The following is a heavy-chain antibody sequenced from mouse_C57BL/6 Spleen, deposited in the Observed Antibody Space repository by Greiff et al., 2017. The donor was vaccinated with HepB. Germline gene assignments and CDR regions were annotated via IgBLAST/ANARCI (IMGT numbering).Heavy chain of an antibody. D-gene: IGHD1-1*01. CDR1: GYTFTDYE. CDR2: IDPETGGT. V-gene: IGHV1-15*01. Sequence: QVQLKESGAELVRPGASVTLSCKASGYTFTDYEMHWVKQTPVHGLEWIGAIDPETGGTAYNQKFKGKAILTADKSSSTAYMELRSLPSEDSAVYYCTRAGSSHGGSYYFDYWGQGTTLTVSS. CDR3: TRAGSSHGGSYYFDY. J-gene: IGHJ2*01.